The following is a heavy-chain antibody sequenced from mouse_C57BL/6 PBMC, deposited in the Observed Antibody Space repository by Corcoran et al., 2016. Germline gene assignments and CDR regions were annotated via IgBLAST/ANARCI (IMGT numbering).Heavy chain of an antibody. V-gene: IGHV1-66*01. J-gene: IGHJ2*01. CDR2: IYPGSGNT. CDR1: GYSFTSYY. Sequence: QVQLQQSGPELVKPGASVKISCKASGYSFTSYYLHWVKQRPGQGLEWIGWIYPGSGNTKYNEKFKGKATLTADTSSSTAYMQLSSLTSEDSAVYYCARHYYGSSYIDYWGQGTTLTVSS. D-gene: IGHD1-1*01. CDR3: ARHYYGSSYIDY.